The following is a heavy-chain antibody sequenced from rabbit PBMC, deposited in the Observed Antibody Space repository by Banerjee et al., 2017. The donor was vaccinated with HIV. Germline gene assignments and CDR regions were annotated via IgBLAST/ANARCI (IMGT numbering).Heavy chain of an antibody. CDR3: AKYYNFGWEL. D-gene: IGHD4-1*01. Sequence: QSLEESGGGLVKPGGTLTLTCKASGIDLGIYYCMCWVRQAPGKGLELIACIFSSGGSTWYASWVNGRFTISRSTSLNTVDLKMTSLTAADTATYFCAKYYNFGWELWGPGTLVTVS. CDR2: IFSSGGST. V-gene: IGHV1S43*01. J-gene: IGHJ6*01. CDR1: GIDLGIYYC.